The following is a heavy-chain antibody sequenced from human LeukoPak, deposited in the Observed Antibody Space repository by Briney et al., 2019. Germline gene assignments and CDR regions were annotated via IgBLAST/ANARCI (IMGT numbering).Heavy chain of an antibody. CDR3: ARSIVVVITVAYGMDV. CDR1: GFTFSSHS. CDR2: ISRSSSYI. D-gene: IGHD3-22*01. V-gene: IGHV3-21*01. J-gene: IGHJ6*02. Sequence: PGGSLRLSCAASGFTFSSHSMNWVRQAPGKGLEWVSSISRSSSYIYYADSAKGRFTISRDNAKNSLYLHMNSLRAEDTAVYYCARSIVVVITVAYGMDVWGQGTTVTVSS.